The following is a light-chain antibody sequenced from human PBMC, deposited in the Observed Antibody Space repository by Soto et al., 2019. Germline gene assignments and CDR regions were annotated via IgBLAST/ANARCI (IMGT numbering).Light chain of an antibody. CDR1: QSIGSSY. CDR3: QQYGSSRIT. Sequence: EVVLTQSPGTLSLSPGERATLSCGASQSIGSSYLAWYQQKPGLAPRLLIYDASTRATGIPDRFSGSGSGTDFTLTISRLEPEDFAVYHCQQYGSSRITFGQGTRLEIK. J-gene: IGKJ5*01. CDR2: DAS. V-gene: IGKV3D-20*01.